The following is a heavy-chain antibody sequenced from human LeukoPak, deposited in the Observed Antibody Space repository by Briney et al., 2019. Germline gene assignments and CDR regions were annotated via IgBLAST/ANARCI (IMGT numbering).Heavy chain of an antibody. CDR3: ARGYYSGSRIDY. CDR1: AFPFSSYW. Sequence: GGSLRLSCAASAFPFSSYWVHWVRHGRGRGVVWVARINSDGTTTTYADSVKGRFTISRDNARNTLYLQMKSLTADDTAVYYCARGYYSGSRIDYWGQGTLVTVSS. J-gene: IGHJ4*02. CDR2: INSDGTTT. V-gene: IGHV3-74*01. D-gene: IGHD6-13*01.